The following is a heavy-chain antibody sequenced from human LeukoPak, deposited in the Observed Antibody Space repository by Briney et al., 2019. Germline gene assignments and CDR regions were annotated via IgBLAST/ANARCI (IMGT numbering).Heavy chain of an antibody. CDR2: ISWNSGSI. J-gene: IGHJ5*02. V-gene: IGHV3-9*01. CDR3: AKAHCSTTSCYRGWFDP. Sequence: GGSLRLSCAASGFTFADYAMHWVRQVPGRGLEWVSGISWNSGSIVYADSVKGRFTISRDNAKNSLYLQMNSLRAEDTALYYCAKAHCSTTSCYRGWFDPWGRGTLVTVSS. CDR1: GFTFADYA. D-gene: IGHD2-2*01.